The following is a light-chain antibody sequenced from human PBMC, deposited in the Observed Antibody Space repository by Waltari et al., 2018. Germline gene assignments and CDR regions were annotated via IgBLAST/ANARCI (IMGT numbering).Light chain of an antibody. CDR2: GAS. Sequence: EIVLTQSPGTLSLSLGERATLSCRASQSVSSSHLSWYQQKPGQAPRLLIYGASTSATCIPARFTGSGSGTDFTLTISSLQPEDFAVYYCQQDYKFCTFVQGTKLEI. V-gene: IGKV3D-7*01. J-gene: IGKJ2*02. CDR1: QSVSSSH. CDR3: QQDYKFCT.